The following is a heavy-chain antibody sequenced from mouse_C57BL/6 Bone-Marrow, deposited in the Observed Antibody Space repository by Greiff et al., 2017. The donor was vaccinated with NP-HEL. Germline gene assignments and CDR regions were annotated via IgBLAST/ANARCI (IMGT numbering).Heavy chain of an antibody. CDR3: ARGGLRRGY. Sequence: EVNLVESGGDLVKPGGSLKLSCAASGFTFSSYGMSWVRQTPDKRLEWVATISSGGSYTYYLDSVKGRFTISRDNAKNTLYLQMSSLKSEDTAMYYCARGGLRRGYWGQGTLVTVSA. J-gene: IGHJ3*01. D-gene: IGHD2-4*01. CDR1: GFTFSSYG. CDR2: ISSGGSYT. V-gene: IGHV5-6*01.